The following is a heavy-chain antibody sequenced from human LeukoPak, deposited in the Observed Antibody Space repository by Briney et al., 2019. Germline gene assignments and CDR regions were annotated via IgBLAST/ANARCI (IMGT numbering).Heavy chain of an antibody. CDR2: IKQDGSEK. V-gene: IGHV3-7*01. Sequence: GGSLRLSCAASGFTFVTYWMGWAGQAPGGGRDGVPNIKQDGSEKYYVDSVKGRFTISRDNAKNSLYLQMNSLRAEDTAVYYCARWRNYYDSSGYSDYWGQGTLVTVSS. J-gene: IGHJ4*02. CDR1: GFTFVTYW. CDR3: ARWRNYYDSSGYSDY. D-gene: IGHD3-22*01.